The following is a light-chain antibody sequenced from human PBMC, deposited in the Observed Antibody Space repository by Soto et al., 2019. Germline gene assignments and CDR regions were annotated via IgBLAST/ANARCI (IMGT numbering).Light chain of an antibody. J-gene: IGKJ5*01. V-gene: IGKV3-20*01. Sequence: EIVLTQSPATLSLSPGERATLSCRASQSVSSSYLAWYQQKPGQAPRLLIYGASSRATGIPDRFSGSGSGTDFTLTISRLEPEEFAVYYCQQYGSSSITVGQGTRLEIK. CDR2: GAS. CDR3: QQYGSSSIT. CDR1: QSVSSSY.